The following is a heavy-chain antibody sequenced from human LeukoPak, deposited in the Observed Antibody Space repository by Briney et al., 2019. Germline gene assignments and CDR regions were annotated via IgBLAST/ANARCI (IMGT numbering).Heavy chain of an antibody. J-gene: IGHJ2*01. D-gene: IGHD5-18*01. CDR3: AKIPDLQPPWYFDL. CDR2: VSGTGGST. CDR1: GFTFSNCA. V-gene: IGHV3-23*01. Sequence: GGSLRLSCAASGFTFSNCAMNWVRQAPGKGLEWVSTVSGTGGSTYYADSVKGGFTISKDNSKSTLYLQMNSLRAEDTAIYYCAKIPDLQPPWYFDLWGRGTLVTVSS.